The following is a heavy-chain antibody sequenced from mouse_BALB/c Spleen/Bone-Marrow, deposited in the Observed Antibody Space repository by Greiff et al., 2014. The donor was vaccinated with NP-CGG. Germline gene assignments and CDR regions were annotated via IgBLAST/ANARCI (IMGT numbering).Heavy chain of an antibody. CDR3: ARSGERFGAMDY. V-gene: IGHV5-4*02. D-gene: IGHD3-1*01. CDR1: GFTFSDYY. CDR2: ISDGGGYT. J-gene: IGHJ4*01. Sequence: DVKLVESGGGLVKPGGSLKLSCAASGFTFSDYYMYWVRQTPEKRLEWVATISDGGGYTYYPDSVWGRFTISRDNAKNNLYLQMSSLKSEDTAMYYCARSGERFGAMDYWGQGTSVPVFS.